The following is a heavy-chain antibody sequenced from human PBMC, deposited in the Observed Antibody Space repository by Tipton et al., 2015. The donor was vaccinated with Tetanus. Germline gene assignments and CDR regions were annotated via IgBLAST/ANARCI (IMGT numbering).Heavy chain of an antibody. CDR1: GYIFNNYW. V-gene: IGHV5-51*01. D-gene: IGHD2-8*01. CDR3: ARAHCTDGVCNFDF. CDR2: IYPGDSDT. Sequence: MQLVQSGGEVKKPGESLKISCKGSGYIFNNYWIGWVRQKPGIGLEWMGIIYPGDSDTRYSPSFQGQVTIPVDKSINTAYLQWSSLKASDTSMFYCARAHCTDGVCNFDFWGQGALVTVAS. J-gene: IGHJ4*02.